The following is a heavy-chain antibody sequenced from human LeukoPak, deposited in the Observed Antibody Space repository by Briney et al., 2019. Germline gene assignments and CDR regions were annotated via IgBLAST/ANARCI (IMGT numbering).Heavy chain of an antibody. CDR2: ISGSNDST. D-gene: IGHD2-15*01. Sequence: GGSLRLSCAASGFTFSRYVMSWVRQFPGKGLEWVSIISGSNDSTHYADSVRGRFTISRDNSKNTLYLQMNSLRAEDAAVYFCAKAPVTSCRGAYCYPFDSWGQGTLVTVSS. J-gene: IGHJ4*02. CDR1: GFTFSRYV. V-gene: IGHV3-23*01. CDR3: AKAPVTSCRGAYCYPFDS.